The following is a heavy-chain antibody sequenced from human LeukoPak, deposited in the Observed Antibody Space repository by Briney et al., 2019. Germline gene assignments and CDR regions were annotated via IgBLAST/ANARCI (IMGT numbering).Heavy chain of an antibody. D-gene: IGHD5-18*01. V-gene: IGHV3-30-3*01. Sequence: GRSLRLSCAASGFTFSSYAMHWVRQAPGKGLEWVAVISYDGSNKYYADSVKGRFTISRDNSKNTLYLQMNSLRAEDTAVYYCARSRGYSYGYPFDYWGQGTLVTVTS. J-gene: IGHJ4*02. CDR1: GFTFSSYA. CDR3: ARSRGYSYGYPFDY. CDR2: ISYDGSNK.